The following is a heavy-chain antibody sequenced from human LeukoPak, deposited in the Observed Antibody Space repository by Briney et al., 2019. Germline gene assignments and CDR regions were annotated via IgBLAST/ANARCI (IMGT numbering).Heavy chain of an antibody. CDR3: AKPTTVTTSYYFDY. Sequence: GGSLRLSCAASDFTFNKGWMNWVRQAPGKGLEWVASISYHTSDKFYADSVKGRFTISRDNSLDTLYLQMNSLRAEDTAIYYCAKPTTVTTSYYFDYWGQGTLVTVSS. CDR2: ISYHTSDK. J-gene: IGHJ4*02. CDR1: DFTFNKGW. V-gene: IGHV3-30*18. D-gene: IGHD4-17*01.